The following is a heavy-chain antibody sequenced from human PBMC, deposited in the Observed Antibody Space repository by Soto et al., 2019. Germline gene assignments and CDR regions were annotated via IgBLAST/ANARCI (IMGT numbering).Heavy chain of an antibody. J-gene: IGHJ4*02. D-gene: IGHD2-15*01. Sequence: QVQLVQSGAEVKKPGASVKISCKASGDTFTSYYMHWVRQAPGQGLEWMGIINPSGDTSYAQKFQGRGTLTRDTSTRTVYGELSSLRSEDTAVYYCARVYCSGGGCYGIDYWGQGTLVTVSS. CDR1: GDTFTSYY. V-gene: IGHV1-46*01. CDR2: INPSGDT. CDR3: ARVYCSGGGCYGIDY.